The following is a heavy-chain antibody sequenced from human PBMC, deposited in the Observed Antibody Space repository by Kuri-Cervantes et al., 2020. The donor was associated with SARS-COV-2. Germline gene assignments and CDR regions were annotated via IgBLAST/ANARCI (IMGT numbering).Heavy chain of an antibody. CDR2: ISGRGGSK. CDR1: GFTFSSYA. J-gene: IGHJ2*01. Sequence: GESLKISCAASGFTFSSYAMSWVRQAPGPGLEWVSAISGRGGSKYYADSVKGRFTISRDNSKNTLYLQMNSLRAEDTAVYYCAKDRPRTGWYFDLWGRGTLVTVSS. CDR3: AKDRPRTGWYFDL. D-gene: IGHD1-1*01. V-gene: IGHV3-23*01.